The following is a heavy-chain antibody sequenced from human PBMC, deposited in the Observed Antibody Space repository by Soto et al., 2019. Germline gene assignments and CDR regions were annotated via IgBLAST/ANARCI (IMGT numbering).Heavy chain of an antibody. CDR3: ARADFWSGYHEYYYYYGMDV. V-gene: IGHV1-2*04. J-gene: IGHJ6*02. CDR1: GYTFTGYY. D-gene: IGHD3-3*01. CDR2: INPSSGGT. Sequence: GASVKVSCKASGYTFTGYYMHWVRQAPGQGLEWMGWINPSSGGTNYAQKFQGWVTMTRDTSISTAYMELSRLRSDDTAVYYCARADFWSGYHEYYYYYGMDVWGQGTTVTVSS.